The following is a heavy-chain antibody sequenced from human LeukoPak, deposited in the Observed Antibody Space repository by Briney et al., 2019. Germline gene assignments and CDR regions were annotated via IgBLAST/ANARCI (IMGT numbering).Heavy chain of an antibody. Sequence: PSETLSPTCTVSGDSVSSGSHYWSWVRQPPGKGLECIGYISNSGSTNYNPSLKSRVTISVDTSKNQLSLNLNSVTAADTAVYYCARSYYDFWSGSYYYYMDVWGKGTTVTVSS. CDR3: ARSYYDFWSGSYYYYMDV. V-gene: IGHV4-61*01. CDR1: GDSVSSGSHY. D-gene: IGHD3-3*01. CDR2: ISNSGST. J-gene: IGHJ6*03.